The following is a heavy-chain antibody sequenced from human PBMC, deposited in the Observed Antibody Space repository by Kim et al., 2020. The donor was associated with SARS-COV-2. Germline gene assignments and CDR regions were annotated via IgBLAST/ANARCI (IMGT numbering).Heavy chain of an antibody. CDR3: SKTHVLVVVETPTLFDS. CDR2: INTYNGDT. J-gene: IGHJ4*01. Sequence: ASVKVSCKTSGYTFTSYSITWVRQAPGKGLEGMGWINTYNGDTDYEQQLQDRGTMTTDTSTSTVYMDLRALRSDDTAVYLFSKTHVLVVVETPTLFDSW. CDR1: GYTFTSYS. V-gene: IGHV1-18*04. D-gene: IGHD2-21*01.